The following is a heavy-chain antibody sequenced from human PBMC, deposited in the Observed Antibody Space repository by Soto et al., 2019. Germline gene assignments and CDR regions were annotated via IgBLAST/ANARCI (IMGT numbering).Heavy chain of an antibody. Sequence: ASVKVSWKASGGTFSSYTISWVRQAPGQGLEWMGRIIPILGIANYAQKFQGRVTITADKSTSTAYMELSSLRSEDTAVYYCARAAEGRYYYYYYYMDVWGKGTTVTVSS. J-gene: IGHJ6*03. CDR2: IIPILGIA. CDR1: GGTFSSYT. V-gene: IGHV1-69*02. D-gene: IGHD1-26*01. CDR3: ARAAEGRYYYYYYYMDV.